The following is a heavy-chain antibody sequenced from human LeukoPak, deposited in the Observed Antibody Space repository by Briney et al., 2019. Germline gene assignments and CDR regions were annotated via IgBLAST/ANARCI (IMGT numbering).Heavy chain of an antibody. J-gene: IGHJ4*02. D-gene: IGHD3-10*01. V-gene: IGHV1-2*02. Sequence: GASVKVSCKASGYTFTDYYIHWVRQAPGQGLEWMGWMNPKSGGANYAQKFQGTVTMTRDTSISTAYMELSRLRFDDTAVYYCARDNYGTLDYWGQGTLVTVSS. CDR1: GYTFTDYY. CDR3: ARDNYGTLDY. CDR2: MNPKSGGA.